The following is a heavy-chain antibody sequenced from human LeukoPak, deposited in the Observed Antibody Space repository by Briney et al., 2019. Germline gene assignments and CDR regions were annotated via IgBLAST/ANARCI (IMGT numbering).Heavy chain of an antibody. J-gene: IGHJ4*02. CDR3: VRDGYTNYGIDY. D-gene: IGHD4-11*01. Sequence: GRSLRLSCAVSGFTFSSYGMHWVRQAPGKGLEWVAVIWYDGSNKYYADSVKGRFTISRDSSKNTLDLQMNSLRAEDTAVYYCVRDGYTNYGIDYWGQGTLVTVSS. CDR2: IWYDGSNK. V-gene: IGHV3-33*01. CDR1: GFTFSSYG.